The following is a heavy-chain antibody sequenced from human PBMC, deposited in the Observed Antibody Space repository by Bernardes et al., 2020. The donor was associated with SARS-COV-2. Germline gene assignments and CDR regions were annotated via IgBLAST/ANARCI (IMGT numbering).Heavy chain of an antibody. CDR2: IDPSDSYT. CDR1: GYSFTSYW. CDR3: ASLRGLNEHGDAFDI. V-gene: IGHV5-10-1*01. D-gene: IGHD3-10*01. Sequence: GASLKISCKGSGYSFTSYWISWVRQMPGKGLEWMGRIDPSDSYTNYSPSFQGHVTISADKSISTAYLQWSSLKASDTAMYYCASLRGLNEHGDAFDIWGQGTMVTVSS. J-gene: IGHJ3*02.